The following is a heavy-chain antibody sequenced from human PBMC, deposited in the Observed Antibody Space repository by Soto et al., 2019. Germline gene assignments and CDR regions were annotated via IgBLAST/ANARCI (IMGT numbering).Heavy chain of an antibody. CDR2: INHSGST. Sequence: SETLSLTCAVYGGSFSGYYWSWIRQPPGKGLEWIGEINHSGSTNYNPSLKSRVTISVDTSKNQFSLKLSSVTAADTAVYYCARVTPSVSYDSSGPRGYWGQGTLVTVSS. CDR1: GGSFSGYY. CDR3: ARVTPSVSYDSSGPRGY. V-gene: IGHV4-34*01. D-gene: IGHD3-22*01. J-gene: IGHJ4*02.